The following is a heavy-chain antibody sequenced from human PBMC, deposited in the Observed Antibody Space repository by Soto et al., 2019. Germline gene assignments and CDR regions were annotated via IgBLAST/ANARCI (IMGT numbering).Heavy chain of an antibody. CDR1: GFTFSHYW. D-gene: IGHD3-10*01. CDR3: ARGGSEPDY. V-gene: IGHV3-7*04. J-gene: IGHJ4*02. Sequence: EVQLVESGGGLVQPGGSLRVSCAASGFTFSHYWMTWVRQAPGKGLEWVANIKEDGTEEHYVDSVKGRFTISRDNAMNSLNLQINSLTAEDTAVYFCARGGSEPDYGGQGTLVTVSS. CDR2: IKEDGTEE.